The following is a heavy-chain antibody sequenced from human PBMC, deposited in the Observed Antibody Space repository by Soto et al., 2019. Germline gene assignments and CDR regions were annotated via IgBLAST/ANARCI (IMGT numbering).Heavy chain of an antibody. CDR3: ARSGRAIFGWFDP. CDR2: IYPGDSDT. V-gene: IGHV5-51*01. CDR1: GYSFTNYW. D-gene: IGHD3-3*01. Sequence: PGESLKISCKGSGYSFTNYWIGWVRQMPGKGLEWMGIIYPGDSDTRYSPPFQGQVTISADKSISTAFLQWSSLKASDTAMYYCARSGRAIFGWFDPWGQGTLVTVSS. J-gene: IGHJ5*02.